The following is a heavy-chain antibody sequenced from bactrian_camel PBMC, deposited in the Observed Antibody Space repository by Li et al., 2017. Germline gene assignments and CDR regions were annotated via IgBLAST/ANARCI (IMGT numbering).Heavy chain of an antibody. CDR1: VNPYSSYC. J-gene: IGHJ4*01. CDR3: AASSVTSYCRWSITGQEYDY. Sequence: HVQLVESGGGAVQAGGSLRLSCAASVNPYSSYCMGWFRQAPGKERERVAAIATSGSITYYADSMKGRFTISRDNAKNTLYLQMNSLQPEDTAVYYCAASSVTSYCRWSITGQEYDYWGQGTQVTVS. CDR2: IATSGSIT. V-gene: IGHV3S1*01. D-gene: IGHD2*01.